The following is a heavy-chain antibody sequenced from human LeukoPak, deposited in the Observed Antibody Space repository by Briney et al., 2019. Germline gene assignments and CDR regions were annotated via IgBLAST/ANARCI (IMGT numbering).Heavy chain of an antibody. CDR3: ARDYPPIAAAGTNDY. J-gene: IGHJ4*02. D-gene: IGHD6-13*01. CDR1: GYTFTGYY. CDR2: INPNSGGT. V-gene: IGHV1-2*02. Sequence: ASVKVSCKASGYTFTGYYMRWVRQAPGQGLEWMGWINPNSGGTNYAQKFQGRVTMTRDTSISTAYMELSRLRSDDTAVYYCARDYPPIAAAGTNDYWGQGTLVTVSS.